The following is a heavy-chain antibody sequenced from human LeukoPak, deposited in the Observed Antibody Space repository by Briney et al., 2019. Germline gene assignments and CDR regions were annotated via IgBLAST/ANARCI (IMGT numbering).Heavy chain of an antibody. D-gene: IGHD2-8*02. V-gene: IGHV3-53*01. J-gene: IGHJ4*02. CDR1: GFTFSSYA. CDR3: ASDLVY. CDR2: IYGVDGT. Sequence: GGSLRLSCAASGFTFSSYAMNWVRRAPGKGLEWVSVIYGVDGTSYADSVKGRFTISRDNPKNTVYLQMNSLRAEDTAVYYCASDLVYWGQGTLVTVSS.